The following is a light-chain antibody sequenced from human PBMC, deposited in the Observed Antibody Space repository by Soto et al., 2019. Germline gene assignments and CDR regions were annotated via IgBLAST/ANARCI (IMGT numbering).Light chain of an antibody. Sequence: DIVMTQSPDSLAVSLGARATINCKSSQSVIYSSSNKNFLAWYQQKPGHPPKLLIYWASTRESGVPDRFSGSGSGTDFTLTISSLQAEDVAVYYCQHYYSGPYTFGQGTKLEIK. V-gene: IGKV4-1*01. CDR2: WAS. J-gene: IGKJ2*01. CDR3: QHYYSGPYT. CDR1: QSVIYSSSNKNF.